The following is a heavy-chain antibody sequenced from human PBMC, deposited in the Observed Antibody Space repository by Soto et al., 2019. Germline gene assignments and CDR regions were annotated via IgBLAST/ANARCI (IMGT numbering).Heavy chain of an antibody. Sequence: GGSLRLSCAASGFTFSSYAMSWVRQAPGKGLEWVSAISGSGGSTYYADSVKGRFTISRDNSKNTLYLQMNSLRAEDTAVYYCAKVVVGGGYDFWSGSEHYYYYYMDVWGKGTTVTVSS. CDR1: GFTFSSYA. D-gene: IGHD3-3*01. V-gene: IGHV3-23*01. J-gene: IGHJ6*03. CDR2: ISGSGGST. CDR3: AKVVVGGGYDFWSGSEHYYYYYMDV.